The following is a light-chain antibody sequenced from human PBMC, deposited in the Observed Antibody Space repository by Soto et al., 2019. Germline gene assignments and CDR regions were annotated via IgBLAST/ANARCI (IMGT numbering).Light chain of an antibody. Sequence: DIQMTQSPSTLSASVGDRVTIICRASQSISDSLAWYQQKPGKAPDLLISDVSSLERGVASRFSGSGSGTEFTLTISSMQPDDFATYYCQQYHGYSRTFGQGTKVDNK. CDR3: QQYHGYSRT. V-gene: IGKV1-5*02. J-gene: IGKJ1*01. CDR2: DVS. CDR1: QSISDS.